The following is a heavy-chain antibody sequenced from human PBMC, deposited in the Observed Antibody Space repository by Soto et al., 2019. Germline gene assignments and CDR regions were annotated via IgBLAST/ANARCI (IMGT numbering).Heavy chain of an antibody. V-gene: IGHV4-39*01. CDR3: ARQWIQLWFSWWFDP. Sequence: PSETLSLTCTVSGGSISSSSYYWGWIRQPPGKGLEWIGSIYYSGSTYYNPSLKSRVTISVDTSKNQFSLKLSSVTAADTAVYYGARQWIQLWFSWWFDPWGQGTLVTVS. CDR2: IYYSGST. D-gene: IGHD5-18*01. CDR1: GGSISSSSYY. J-gene: IGHJ5*02.